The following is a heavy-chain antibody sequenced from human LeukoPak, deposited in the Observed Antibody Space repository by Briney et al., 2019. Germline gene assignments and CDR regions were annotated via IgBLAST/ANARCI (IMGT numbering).Heavy chain of an antibody. CDR2: IYFSGST. Sequence: SETLSLTCAVSGGSISSYYWSWIQQPAGKGLEWIGRIYFSGSTNYNPSLKSRVTMSVDTSKNQFSLTLSSVTAADTAVYYCARVSLYAIAADAWGQGTLVTVSS. CDR3: ARVSLYAIAADA. D-gene: IGHD6-13*01. CDR1: GGSISSYY. J-gene: IGHJ5*02. V-gene: IGHV4-4*07.